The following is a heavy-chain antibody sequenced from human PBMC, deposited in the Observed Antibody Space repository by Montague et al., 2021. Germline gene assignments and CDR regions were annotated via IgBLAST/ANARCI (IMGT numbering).Heavy chain of an antibody. J-gene: IGHJ6*03. V-gene: IGHV4-31*03. D-gene: IGHD3-10*01. Sequence: TLSLTCTVSGGSISSGGYYWSWIRQHPGKGLEWIGYIYYSGSTYYNPSLKSRVTMSIDTSENHFPLKLNSVTAADTAVYYCARAFGEPPPPFYVYMDVWGKGTTVSVS. CDR2: IYYSGST. CDR1: GGSISSGGYY. CDR3: ARAFGEPPPPFYVYMDV.